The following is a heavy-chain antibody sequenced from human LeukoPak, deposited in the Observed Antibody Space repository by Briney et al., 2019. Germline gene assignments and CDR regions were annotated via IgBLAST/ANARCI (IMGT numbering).Heavy chain of an antibody. CDR3: ARDGYCSSTSCYEDGMDV. Sequence: ASVKVSCKASGGTFSSYALSWVRQAPGQGLEWMGRIITSLNVTQYAQRFQGRVTITADKSTSTGYMELSGLRSEDTAIYYCARDGYCSSTSCYEDGMDVWGQGTTVTVSS. CDR1: GGTFSSYA. D-gene: IGHD2-2*03. V-gene: IGHV1-69*04. J-gene: IGHJ6*02. CDR2: IITSLNVT.